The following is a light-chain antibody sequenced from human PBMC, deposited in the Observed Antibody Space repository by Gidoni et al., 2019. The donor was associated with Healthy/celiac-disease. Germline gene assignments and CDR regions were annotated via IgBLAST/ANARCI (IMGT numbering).Light chain of an antibody. CDR1: QSISSW. Sequence: DIQMTQSPSTLSASVGDRVTITCRASQSISSWLAWYQQKPGKAPKLLSDKASSLESGVPSRFRGSGSGTEFTLTISSLQPDDFATYYCQQYNSYSRTFGQGTKVEIK. CDR2: KAS. J-gene: IGKJ1*01. V-gene: IGKV1-5*03. CDR3: QQYNSYSRT.